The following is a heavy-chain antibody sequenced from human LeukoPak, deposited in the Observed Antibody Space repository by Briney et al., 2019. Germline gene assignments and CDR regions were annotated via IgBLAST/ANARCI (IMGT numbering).Heavy chain of an antibody. V-gene: IGHV3-7*03. J-gene: IGHJ4*02. Sequence: GGSLRLSCVASGYTFSHYWMSWVRQTPGKGLEWVASISNGGYPTYYVDSVRGRFTISRDDARNSLFLQMNGLRADDTAVYYCTRENYVPDSWGQGTPVTVSS. D-gene: IGHD3-10*02. CDR1: GYTFSHYW. CDR3: TRENYVPDS. CDR2: ISNGGYPT.